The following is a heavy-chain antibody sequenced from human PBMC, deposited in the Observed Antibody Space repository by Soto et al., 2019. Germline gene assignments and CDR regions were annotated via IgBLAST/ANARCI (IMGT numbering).Heavy chain of an antibody. V-gene: IGHV3-30*18. CDR3: AKARDPMVRGVIISGFDY. J-gene: IGHJ4*02. D-gene: IGHD3-10*01. Sequence: QVQLVESGGGVVQPGRSLRLSCAASGFTFSSYGMHWVRQAPGKGLAWVAVISYDGSNKYYADSVKGRFTISRDNSKNSLYLQMNSLRAEDTAVYYCAKARDPMVRGVIISGFDYWGQGTLVTVSS. CDR1: GFTFSSYG. CDR2: ISYDGSNK.